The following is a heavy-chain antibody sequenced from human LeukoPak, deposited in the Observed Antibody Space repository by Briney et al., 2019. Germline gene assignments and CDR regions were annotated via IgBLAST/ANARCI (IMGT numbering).Heavy chain of an antibody. CDR1: GGSISSGSHY. CDR2: IYITGST. CDR3: ARAQPADYGDYGDHYYYYMDV. J-gene: IGHJ6*03. D-gene: IGHD4-17*01. V-gene: IGHV4-61*02. Sequence: PSETLSLTCTVSGGSISSGSHYWSWIRQPAGKGLEWIGRIYITGSTNYNSSLKSRVTISVDTSKNQFSLKLSSGTAADTAVYYCARAQPADYGDYGDHYYYYMDVWGKGTTVTISS.